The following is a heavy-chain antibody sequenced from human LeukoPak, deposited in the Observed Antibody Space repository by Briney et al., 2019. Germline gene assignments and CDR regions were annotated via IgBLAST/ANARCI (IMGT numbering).Heavy chain of an antibody. CDR3: GREGLVHTFDY. J-gene: IGHJ4*02. V-gene: IGHV4-59*12. CDR2: IYYSGST. Sequence: SETLSLTCTVSGGSISSYYWSWIRQPPGKGLEWIGYIYYSGSTNYNPSLKSRVTISVDTSKNQFTLELTSVTAADTAVFYCGREGLVHTFDYWGQGTLVTVSS. CDR1: GGSISSYY.